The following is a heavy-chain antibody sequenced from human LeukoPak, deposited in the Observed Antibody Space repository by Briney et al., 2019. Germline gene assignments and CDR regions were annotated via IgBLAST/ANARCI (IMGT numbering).Heavy chain of an antibody. V-gene: IGHV3-9*01. D-gene: IGHD6-19*01. CDR2: ISWNSGSI. Sequence: PGGSLRLSCAASGFTFDDYAMHWVRQAPGKGLEWVSGISWNSGSIGYADSVKGRFTISRDNAKNSLYLQMNSLRAEDTALYYCAKDTSTAVAGIFGAFDIWGQGTMVTVSS. CDR3: AKDTSTAVAGIFGAFDI. J-gene: IGHJ3*02. CDR1: GFTFDDYA.